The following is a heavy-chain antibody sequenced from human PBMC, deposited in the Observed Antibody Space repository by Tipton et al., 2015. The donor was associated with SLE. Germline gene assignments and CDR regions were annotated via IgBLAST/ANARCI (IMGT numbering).Heavy chain of an antibody. CDR1: GEALGDSY. CDR2: ISHNGGT. J-gene: IGHJ4*02. D-gene: IGHD6-19*01. V-gene: IGHV4-4*09. Sequence: GEALGDSYWSWIRQPPGERLEWLGYISHNGGTAYNPSLSSRVTISIDTSKKQFSLRLRSATAADTAVYYCAKSVAVRPKFDNWGQGALVTVSS. CDR3: AKSVAVRPKFDN.